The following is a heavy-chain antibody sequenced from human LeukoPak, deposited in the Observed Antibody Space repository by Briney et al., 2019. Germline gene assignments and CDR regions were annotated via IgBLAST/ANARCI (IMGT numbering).Heavy chain of an antibody. J-gene: IGHJ2*01. CDR2: IGTAGAT. Sequence: PGGSLRLSCAPAGFTFNTYDMHWVRQATGKGLEWVSSIGTAGATYYSASVKGRFTISRENAKNSLYLQINSLRAGETAVYYWARDIITLGLSAGFDLSGRGTLATDSS. CDR1: GFTFNTYD. D-gene: IGHD3-10*01. CDR3: ARDIITLGLSAGFDL. V-gene: IGHV3-13*01.